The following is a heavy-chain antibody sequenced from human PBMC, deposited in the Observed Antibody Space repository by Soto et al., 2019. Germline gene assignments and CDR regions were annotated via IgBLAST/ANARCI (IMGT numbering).Heavy chain of an antibody. V-gene: IGHV1-58*01. CDR2: IVVGSGNT. CDR3: ADTQAGPYMRYYYGMDV. Sequence: ASVKVSCKASGFTFTSSAGQWVRQARGQRLEWIGWIVVGSGNTNYAQKFQERVTITRDMSTSTAYMELSSLRSEDTAVYYCADTQAGPYMRYYYGMDVWGQGTTVTVSS. CDR1: GFTFTSSA. J-gene: IGHJ6*02. D-gene: IGHD6-13*01.